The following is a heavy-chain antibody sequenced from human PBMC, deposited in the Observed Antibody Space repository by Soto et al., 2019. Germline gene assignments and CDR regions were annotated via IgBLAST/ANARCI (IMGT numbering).Heavy chain of an antibody. J-gene: IGHJ4*02. CDR2: INSDGSST. CDR1: GLTLRLYW. CDR3: GRDMGRDGYIDY. V-gene: IGHV3-74*01. Sequence: PVGSLRLSCEASGLTLRLYWMHWVRQVPGKGLVWVSRINSDGSSTSYADSVKGRFTIFRDNAKNTVSLQMNSLRVEDTAVYYCGRDMGRDGYIDYWGQGTLVTVS. D-gene: IGHD1-26*01.